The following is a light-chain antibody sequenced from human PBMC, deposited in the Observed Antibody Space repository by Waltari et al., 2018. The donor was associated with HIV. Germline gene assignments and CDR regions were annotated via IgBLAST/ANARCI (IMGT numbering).Light chain of an antibody. Sequence: DVLLTQSPVSLAVTPGESASISCNSRQSLLHKNGKNYLDWYVKKPGQTPQLLMYMASNLAAGVPVRFSGSGSGTEFTLKISRVEAEDVGLYYCMQALHTPFMFGHGTRLEI. CDR2: MAS. J-gene: IGKJ5*01. V-gene: IGKV2-28*01. CDR1: QSLLHKNGKNY. CDR3: MQALHTPFM.